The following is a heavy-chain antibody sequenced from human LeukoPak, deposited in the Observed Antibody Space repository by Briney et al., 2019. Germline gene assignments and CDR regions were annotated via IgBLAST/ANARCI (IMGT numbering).Heavy chain of an antibody. D-gene: IGHD3-9*01. J-gene: IGHJ5*02. Sequence: GASVKVSCKASGYTFTSYGISWVRQAPGQGLEWMGWISAYNGNTNYAQKLQGRVTMTTDTSTSTAYMELRSLRSDDTAVYYCAREISYYDILTGYYTRGRFDPWGQGTLVTVSS. CDR3: AREISYYDILTGYYTRGRFDP. CDR1: GYTFTSYG. CDR2: ISAYNGNT. V-gene: IGHV1-18*01.